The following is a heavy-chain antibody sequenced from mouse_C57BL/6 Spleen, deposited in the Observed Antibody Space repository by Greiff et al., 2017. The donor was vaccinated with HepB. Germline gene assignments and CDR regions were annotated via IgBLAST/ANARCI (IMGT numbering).Heavy chain of an antibody. CDR2: IDPETGGT. V-gene: IGHV1-15*01. CDR3: TRWAYGSSWYFDV. D-gene: IGHD1-1*01. CDR1: GYTFTDYE. J-gene: IGHJ1*03. Sequence: QVQLQQSGAELVRPGASVTLSCKASGYTFTDYEMHWVKQTPVHGLEWIGAIDPETGGTAYNQKFKGKAILTADTSSSTAYMELRSLTSEDSAVYYCTRWAYGSSWYFDVWGTGTTVTVSS.